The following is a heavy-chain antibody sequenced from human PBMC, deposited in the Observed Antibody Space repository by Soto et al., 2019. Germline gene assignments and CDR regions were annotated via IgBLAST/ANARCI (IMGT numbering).Heavy chain of an antibody. D-gene: IGHD2-2*01. CDR2: VYWDDDK. CDR1: GFSLSTSGVS. V-gene: IGHV2-5*02. J-gene: IGHJ4*02. Sequence: QITLKESGPTLVKPTQTLTLTCTFSGFSLSTSGVSVGWIRQPPGKALEWLALVYWDDDKRYSPSLKNRLTITKDTSKNQVVLTLTNMDPVDTATYYCARSRNSYFFDYWGQGTLVTVSS. CDR3: ARSRNSYFFDY.